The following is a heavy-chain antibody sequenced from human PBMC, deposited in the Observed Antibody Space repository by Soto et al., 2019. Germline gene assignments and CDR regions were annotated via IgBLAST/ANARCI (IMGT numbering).Heavy chain of an antibody. J-gene: IGHJ4*02. CDR1: GFTFGDYA. D-gene: IGHD3-22*01. V-gene: IGHV3-49*03. Sequence: GSLRLSCTASGFTFGDYAMSWFRQAPGKGLEWVGFIRSKAYGGTTEYAASVKGRFTISRDDSKSIAYLQMNSLKTEDTAVYYCTREDSSGYYSAPFFDYWGQGTLVTVSS. CDR2: IRSKAYGGTT. CDR3: TREDSSGYYSAPFFDY.